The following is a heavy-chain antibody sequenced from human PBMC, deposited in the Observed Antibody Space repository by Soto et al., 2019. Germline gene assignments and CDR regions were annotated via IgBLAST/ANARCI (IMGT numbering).Heavy chain of an antibody. J-gene: IGHJ5*02. CDR1: GGSISSSSYY. CDR3: ASGHYCTSTSCSKVCFDP. CDR2: IYYSVST. D-gene: IGHD2-2*01. Sequence: PSETLSLTCTVSGGSISSSSYYWGWIRHPPGKGLEWIGSIYYSVSTYYNPSLQSRVTISVDTSKHQFSVKLSSVTAADTAVSSCASGHYCTSTSCSKVCFDPWGQEPLVTVSP. V-gene: IGHV4-39*07.